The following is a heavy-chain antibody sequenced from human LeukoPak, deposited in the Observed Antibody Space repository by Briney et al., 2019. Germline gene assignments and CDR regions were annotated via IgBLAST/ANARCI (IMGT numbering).Heavy chain of an antibody. D-gene: IGHD6-19*01. V-gene: IGHV4-39*01. Sequence: LESLSLTCTASGFTISSNTNYWVCKRQAPGMELVWIGSIYYSGISYDNPSLKRRVTISVDTSKNKFSLKLSSVTAADTAVYYCARGERDTVGWYHLDSWGQGTLVTVSS. CDR1: GFTISSNTNY. J-gene: IGHJ4*02. CDR2: IYYSGIS. CDR3: ARGERDTVGWYHLDS.